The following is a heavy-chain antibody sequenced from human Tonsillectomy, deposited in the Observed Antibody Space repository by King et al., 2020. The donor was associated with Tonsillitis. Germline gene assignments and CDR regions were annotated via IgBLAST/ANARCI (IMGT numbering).Heavy chain of an antibody. CDR3: ARNRAGGGSYHAVDF. D-gene: IGHD1-26*01. CDR2: ISYDGSIK. CDR1: GFTFSTYA. J-gene: IGHJ4*02. Sequence: VQLVESGGGVVQPGRSLRLSCAASGFTFSTYAMHWVRQAPGKGLEWVAVISYDGSIKYYADSVQGRFTISRDNSKNTLYLQMNSLRPDDTAVYYCARNRAGGGSYHAVDFWGQGTLVTVSS. V-gene: IGHV3-30-3*01.